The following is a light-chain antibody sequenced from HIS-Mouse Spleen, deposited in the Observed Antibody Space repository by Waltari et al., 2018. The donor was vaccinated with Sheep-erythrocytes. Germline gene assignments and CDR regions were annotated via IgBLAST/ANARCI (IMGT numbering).Light chain of an antibody. CDR1: SSDVGGYNY. Sequence: QSALTQPASVSGSPGQSLTISCTGTSSDVGGYNYFSWYQQHPGKAPKLMIYEVSNRPSGVSNRFSGSKSGNTASLTISGLQAEDEADYYCSSYTSSSTWVFGGGTKLTVL. CDR2: EVS. V-gene: IGLV2-14*01. CDR3: SSYTSSSTWV. J-gene: IGLJ3*02.